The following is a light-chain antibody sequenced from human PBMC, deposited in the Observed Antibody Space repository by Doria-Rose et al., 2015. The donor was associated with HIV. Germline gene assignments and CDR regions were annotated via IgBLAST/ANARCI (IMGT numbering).Light chain of an antibody. Sequence: DIRVTQSPSTLSASVGDRVTITCRASQSISSWLAWYQQKPGKAPKVLIYTASSLENGVPSRLSGSGSGTEFTLTISSLQPDDFATYYCQHYNTYPFTFGQGTKVEIK. J-gene: IGKJ2*01. CDR3: QHYNTYPFT. CDR1: QSISSW. V-gene: IGKV1-5*03. CDR2: TAS.